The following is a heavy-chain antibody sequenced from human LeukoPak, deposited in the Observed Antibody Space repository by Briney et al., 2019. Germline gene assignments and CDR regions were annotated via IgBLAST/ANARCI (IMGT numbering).Heavy chain of an antibody. J-gene: IGHJ4*02. D-gene: IGHD4-23*01. V-gene: IGHV4-4*09. CDR3: ANSYDGKIVPFDN. Sequence: SETLSLTCTVPDGSISNSFWNWVRQPPGKGLEWIAYIHTSGSTNYNPAFKSRVTLSVDTSKSQFSLRLNTVTASDTAVYYCANSYDGKIVPFDNWGQGTLVTVSS. CDR1: DGSISNSF. CDR2: IHTSGST.